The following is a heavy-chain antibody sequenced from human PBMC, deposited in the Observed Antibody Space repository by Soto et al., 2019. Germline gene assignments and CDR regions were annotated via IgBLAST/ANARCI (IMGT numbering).Heavy chain of an antibody. J-gene: IGHJ4*02. CDR1: GFTFSDYY. V-gene: IGHV3-11*03. CDR2: ISSSSSYT. Sequence: QVQLLESGGGLVKPGGSLRLSCAASGFTFSDYYMSWIRQAPGKGLEWVSYISSSSSYTNYADSVKGRFTISRDNAKNSLYLPMNSLRAEDTAVYYCARQWRVYGSGSSIDYWGQGTLVTVSS. D-gene: IGHD3-10*01. CDR3: ARQWRVYGSGSSIDY.